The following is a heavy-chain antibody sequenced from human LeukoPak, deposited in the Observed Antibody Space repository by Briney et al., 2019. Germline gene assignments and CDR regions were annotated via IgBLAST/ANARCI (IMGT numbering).Heavy chain of an antibody. J-gene: IGHJ5*02. V-gene: IGHV1-46*01. CDR3: ARMPPDGVRWSWGWFDP. CDR2: INPSGGST. Sequence: ASVKVSCTASGYTFTSYYMHWVRQAPGQGLEWMGIINPSGGSTSYAQKFQGRVTMTTDTSTSTAYMELRSLRPDDTAVYYCARMPPDGVRWSWGWFDPWGQGTLVTVSS. D-gene: IGHD4-23*01. CDR1: GYTFTSYY.